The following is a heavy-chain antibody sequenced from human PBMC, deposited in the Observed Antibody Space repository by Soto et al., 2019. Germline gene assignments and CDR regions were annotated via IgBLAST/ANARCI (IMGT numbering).Heavy chain of an antibody. J-gene: IGHJ4*02. CDR1: GGSISTSNW. D-gene: IGHD6-13*01. CDR2: VYRTGST. V-gene: IGHV4-4*02. CDR3: ARARATIAAAAIFDC. Sequence: PSETLSLTCAVSGGSISTSNWWSWVRLPPGRGLEWIGEVYRTGSTNYNPSLERRLTISVDKSKNQLSLKLTSVTAADTAVYYCARARATIAAAAIFDCWGQGTLVTVS.